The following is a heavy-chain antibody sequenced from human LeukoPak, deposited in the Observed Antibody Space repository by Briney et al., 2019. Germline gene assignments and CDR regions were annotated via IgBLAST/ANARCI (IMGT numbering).Heavy chain of an antibody. CDR1: GYTFTSYD. Sequence: ASVKVSCKASGYTFTSYDISWVRQATGQGLEWMGWMNPNSGNTGYAQKFQGRVTMTRDTSISTAYMELSSLRSEDTAVYYCATAVTTWIGYYYYGMDVWGQGNTVTVSS. D-gene: IGHD4-17*01. CDR2: MNPNSGNT. CDR3: ATAVTTWIGYYYYGMDV. J-gene: IGHJ6*02. V-gene: IGHV1-8*01.